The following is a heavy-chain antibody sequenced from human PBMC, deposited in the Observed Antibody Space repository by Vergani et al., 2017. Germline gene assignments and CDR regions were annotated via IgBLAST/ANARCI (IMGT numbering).Heavy chain of an antibody. D-gene: IGHD3-10*01. J-gene: IGHJ6*01. CDR2: IYYSGST. V-gene: IGHV4-30-4*08. Sequence: QVQLQESGPGLVKPSQTLSLTCTVSGGSISSGDYYWSWIRQPPGKGREWIGYIYYSGSTYYNPSLKSRVTISVDTSKNQFALKLSSVTAADTAVYYCARDPMVRGVPSDGMDVWGQGTTVTVSS. CDR1: GGSISSGDYY. CDR3: ARDPMVRGVPSDGMDV.